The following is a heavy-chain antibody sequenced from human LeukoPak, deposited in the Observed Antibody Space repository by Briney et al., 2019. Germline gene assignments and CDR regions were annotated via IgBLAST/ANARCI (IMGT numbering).Heavy chain of an antibody. CDR3: ATVTTERDYFDY. CDR1: GGSISSGGYY. D-gene: IGHD4-17*01. Sequence: PSQTLSLTCTVSGGSISSGGYYWSWIRQHPGKGLEWIGYIYYSGSTYYNPSLKSRVTISVDTSKNQFSLKLSSVTVADTAVYYCATVTTERDYFDYWGQGTLVTVSS. J-gene: IGHJ4*02. V-gene: IGHV4-31*03. CDR2: IYYSGST.